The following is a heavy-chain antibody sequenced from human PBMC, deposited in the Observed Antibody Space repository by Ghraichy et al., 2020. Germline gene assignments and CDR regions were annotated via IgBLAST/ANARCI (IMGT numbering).Heavy chain of an antibody. CDR1: GFTFSSYD. CDR3: ARGGLAIPGYSYGPTSAFDI. Sequence: GGSLRLSCAASGFTFSSYDMHWVRQATGKGLEWVSAIGTAGDTYYPGSVKGRFTISRENAKNSLYLQMNSLRAGDTAVYYCARGGLAIPGYSYGPTSAFDIWGQGTMVTVSS. D-gene: IGHD5-18*01. J-gene: IGHJ3*02. V-gene: IGHV3-13*01. CDR2: IGTAGDT.